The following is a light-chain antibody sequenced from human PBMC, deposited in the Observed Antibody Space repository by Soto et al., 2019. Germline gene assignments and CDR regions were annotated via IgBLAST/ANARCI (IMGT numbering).Light chain of an antibody. Sequence: DIQLTQSPSTLSASVGDRVTITCRASQSISSWLAWYQQKAGKAPKLRIYKASNLESGVPSRFSGSGSGTEFTLTISSLQPDDFATYYCQQYNSHLYTFGQGTKLEIK. CDR2: KAS. V-gene: IGKV1-5*03. CDR3: QQYNSHLYT. J-gene: IGKJ2*01. CDR1: QSISSW.